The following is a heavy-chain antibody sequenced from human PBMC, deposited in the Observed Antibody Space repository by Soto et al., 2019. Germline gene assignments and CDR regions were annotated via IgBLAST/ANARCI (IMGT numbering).Heavy chain of an antibody. D-gene: IGHD6-19*01. CDR2: IRSKANSYAT. CDR3: TRHKEAVAALGY. V-gene: IGHV3-73*01. Sequence: PGGSLRLSCAASGFTFSGSAMHWVRQASGKGLEWVGRIRSKANSYATAYAASVKGRFTTSRDDSKNTAYLQMNSLKTEDTAVYYCTRHKEAVAALGYWGQGTLVTVSS. J-gene: IGHJ4*02. CDR1: GFTFSGSA.